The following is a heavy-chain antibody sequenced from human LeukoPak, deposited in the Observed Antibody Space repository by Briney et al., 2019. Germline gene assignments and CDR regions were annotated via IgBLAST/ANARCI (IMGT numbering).Heavy chain of an antibody. CDR3: ARDGDTVLTRGYYYYMDV. CDR1: GFTFSNYM. CDR2: ILENGSYQ. D-gene: IGHD4-23*01. V-gene: IGHV3-30*04. J-gene: IGHJ6*03. Sequence: GGSLRLSCAASGFTFSNYMMHWVRQAPGKGLDWVAVILENGSYQYYADSVKGRFTISRDNSKTTLYLQMNSLRPEDTALYYCARDGDTVLTRGYYYYMDVWGKGTTVTVSS.